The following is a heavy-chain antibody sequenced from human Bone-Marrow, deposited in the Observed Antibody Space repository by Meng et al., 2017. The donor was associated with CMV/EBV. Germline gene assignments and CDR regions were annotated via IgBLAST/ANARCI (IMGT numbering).Heavy chain of an antibody. J-gene: IGHJ6*01. CDR2: ISAYNGNT. CDR3: ARGQGYCSSTSCYRPQTDYYYYYGMDF. CDR1: GYTFTSYG. Sequence: ASVKVSCKASGYTFTSYGIRWVRQAPGQGLEWMGWISAYNGNTNYAQKLQGRATMTTDTSTSTAYMELRSLRSDDTAVYYCARGQGYCSSTSCYRPQTDYYYYYGMDFWGQGTTVTGYS. V-gene: IGHV1-18*01. D-gene: IGHD2-2*01.